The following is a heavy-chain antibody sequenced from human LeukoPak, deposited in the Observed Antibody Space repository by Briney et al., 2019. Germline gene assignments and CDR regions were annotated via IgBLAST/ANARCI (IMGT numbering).Heavy chain of an antibody. CDR3: AKMQNSSSWYLSYYYMDV. J-gene: IGHJ6*03. Sequence: SGGSLRLSCAASGFTFSSYAMGWVRQAPGKGLEWVSAISGSGGSTYYADSVKGRFTISRDNSKNTLYLQMNSLRAEDTAVYYCAKMQNSSSWYLSYYYMDVWGKGTTVTVSS. CDR2: ISGSGGST. D-gene: IGHD6-13*01. CDR1: GFTFSSYA. V-gene: IGHV3-23*01.